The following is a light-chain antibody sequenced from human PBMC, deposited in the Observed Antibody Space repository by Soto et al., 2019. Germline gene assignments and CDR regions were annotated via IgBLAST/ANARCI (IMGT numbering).Light chain of an antibody. J-gene: IGKJ1*01. V-gene: IGKV3-11*01. CDR2: YMS. CDR3: HQRQSWPRT. CDR1: QYVGTR. Sequence: EIVLTQSPATLSSSPGETATLSCRASQYVGTRLAWYQHKPGQAPRLLIYYMSKRATGIPARFSGSGSGTVFPITISNLAPEDFGLYYCHQRQSWPRTFGQGTKVEIK.